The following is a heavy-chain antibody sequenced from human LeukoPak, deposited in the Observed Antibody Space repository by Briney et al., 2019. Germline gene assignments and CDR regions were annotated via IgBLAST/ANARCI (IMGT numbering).Heavy chain of an antibody. CDR2: IKQDGSEK. Sequence: PGGSLRLSCAASGFTFSSYWMSWVRQAPGKGLEWVANIKQDGSEKYYVDSVKGRFTISRDNAKNSLYLQMNSLRAEDTAVYYCARERVWFGESGNAFDIWGQGTMVTVSS. D-gene: IGHD3-10*01. CDR1: GFTFSSYW. CDR3: ARERVWFGESGNAFDI. J-gene: IGHJ3*02. V-gene: IGHV3-7*01.